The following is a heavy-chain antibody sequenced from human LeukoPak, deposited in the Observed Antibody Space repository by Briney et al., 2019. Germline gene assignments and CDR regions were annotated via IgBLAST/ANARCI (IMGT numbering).Heavy chain of an antibody. CDR1: GFTFSSYG. V-gene: IGHV3-48*02. CDR3: ARASLYCSGGTCYEVWFDP. Sequence: GGSLRLSCAASGFTFSSYGMNWVRQAPGKGLDWVSYISSSSGTIYYADSVRGRFTISRDNAKNSLYLQMNSLRDEDTAVYYCARASLYCSGGTCYEVWFDPWGQGTLVTVSS. D-gene: IGHD2-15*01. CDR2: ISSSSGTI. J-gene: IGHJ5*02.